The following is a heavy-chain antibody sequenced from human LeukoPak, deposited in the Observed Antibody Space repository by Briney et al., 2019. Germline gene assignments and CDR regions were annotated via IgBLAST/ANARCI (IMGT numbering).Heavy chain of an antibody. CDR1: GYTFTGYY. Sequence: ASVKVSCKASGYTFTGYYMHWVRQAPGQGLEWMGWINPNSGGTNYAQKFQGRVTMTRDTSINTAYMELSRLRSDDTAVYCCARVHCSSTSCYFDYWGRGSLVTVSP. CDR3: ARVHCSSTSCYFDY. D-gene: IGHD2-2*01. CDR2: INPNSGGT. J-gene: IGHJ4*02. V-gene: IGHV1-2*02.